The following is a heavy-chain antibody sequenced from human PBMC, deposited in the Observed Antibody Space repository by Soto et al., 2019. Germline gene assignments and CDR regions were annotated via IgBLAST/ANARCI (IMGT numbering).Heavy chain of an antibody. CDR1: GFTFSSYS. J-gene: IGHJ4*02. V-gene: IGHV3-21*01. CDR2: ISSSSSYI. Sequence: PGGSLRLSCAASGFTFSSYSMNWVRQAPGKGLEWVSSISSSSSYIYYADSVKGRFTISRDNAKNSLYLQMNSLRAEDTAVYYCARLSRYCSGGSCSRPGQFDYWGQGTLVTVSS. D-gene: IGHD2-15*01. CDR3: ARLSRYCSGGSCSRPGQFDY.